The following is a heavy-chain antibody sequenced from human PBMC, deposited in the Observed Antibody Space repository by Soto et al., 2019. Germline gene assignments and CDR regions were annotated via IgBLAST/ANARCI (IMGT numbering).Heavy chain of an antibody. CDR1: GYTFTSYG. Sequence: GASVKVSCKASGYTFTSYGISWVRQAPGQGLEWMGWISAYNGNTNYAQKLQGRVTMTTDTSTSTAYMELRSLRSDDTAVYYCARDFYCSSTSCYAIPLYYFDYWGQGTLVTVSS. V-gene: IGHV1-18*01. CDR2: ISAYNGNT. D-gene: IGHD2-2*01. J-gene: IGHJ4*02. CDR3: ARDFYCSSTSCYAIPLYYFDY.